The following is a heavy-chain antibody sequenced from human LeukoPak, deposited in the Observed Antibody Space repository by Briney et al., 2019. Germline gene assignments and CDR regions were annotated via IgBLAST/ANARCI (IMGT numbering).Heavy chain of an antibody. CDR3: AKDFRIGYSAHFDY. CDR1: GFTFRSHA. J-gene: IGHJ4*02. D-gene: IGHD2-21*01. CDR2: IYENGGTT. V-gene: IGHV3-23*01. Sequence: GGSLRLSCVGSGFTFRSHAMSWVRQAPEKGLEFVSGIYENGGTTYYADSVKGRFSISRDNSKNTLYLQMDSLRGEDTAVYYCAKDFRIGYSAHFDYWGQGAMVAVSS.